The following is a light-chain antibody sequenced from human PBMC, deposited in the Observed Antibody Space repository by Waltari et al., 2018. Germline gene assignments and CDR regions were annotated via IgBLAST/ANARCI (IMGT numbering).Light chain of an antibody. V-gene: IGLV1-51*01. Sequence: QSVLTQPPSVSAAPGQKVTISCPASTSNIGNNYVSWYQQLPGTAPKHPIYDKNKRPQGIPCRFAWSNAGTSATRGITGLQTGDEADYYCGTGDSSLSVVLFGGGTKVTVL. CDR1: TSNIGNNY. CDR2: DKN. J-gene: IGLJ2*01. CDR3: GTGDSSLSVVL.